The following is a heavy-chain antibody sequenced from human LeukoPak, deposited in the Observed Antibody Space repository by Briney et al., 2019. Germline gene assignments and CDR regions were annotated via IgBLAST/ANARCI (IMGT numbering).Heavy chain of an antibody. CDR3: ARDLGFWSGDYKNY. Sequence: GRSLRLSCAASGFTFSSYAMHWVRQAPGKGLEWLAIISFDGNNEYYADSVKGRYTISRDNSKNTLHLQMNSLRAEDTAVYYCARDLGFWSGDYKNYWGQGTLVTVSS. CDR2: ISFDGNNE. CDR1: GFTFSSYA. V-gene: IGHV3-30-3*01. D-gene: IGHD3-3*01. J-gene: IGHJ4*02.